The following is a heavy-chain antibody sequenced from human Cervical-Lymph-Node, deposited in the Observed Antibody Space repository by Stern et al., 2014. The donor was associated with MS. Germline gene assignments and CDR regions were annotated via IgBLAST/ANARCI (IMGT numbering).Heavy chain of an antibody. J-gene: IGHJ5*02. Sequence: QVTLKESGPTLVKPTQTLTLTCTFSGFSLSTSGVGVGWIRQPPGKALEWLAHIYWDDDKRYSPSLKSRLTITKDTSKNQVVLTMTNMDPVDTATYYCAHKQVVPAAILGDNWFDPWGQGTLVTVSS. CDR2: IYWDDDK. CDR3: AHKQVVPAAILGDNWFDP. CDR1: GFSLSTSGVG. V-gene: IGHV2-5*02. D-gene: IGHD2-2*02.